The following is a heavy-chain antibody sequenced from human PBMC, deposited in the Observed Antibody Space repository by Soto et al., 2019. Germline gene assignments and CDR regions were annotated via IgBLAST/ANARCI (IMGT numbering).Heavy chain of an antibody. CDR1: GFTFSSYA. CDR2: VRGNGDPP. J-gene: IGHJ4*02. Sequence: HPVGSLRLSCSASGFTFSSYAMHWVRQAPGKGLEYVSGVRGNGDPPFYADSVKGRFTISRDNSKNTLYLQMSSLGADDTAVYYCVKSRGGNNFDFFDWGQGALVTVSS. D-gene: IGHD5-12*01. CDR3: VKSRGGNNFDFFD. V-gene: IGHV3-64D*06.